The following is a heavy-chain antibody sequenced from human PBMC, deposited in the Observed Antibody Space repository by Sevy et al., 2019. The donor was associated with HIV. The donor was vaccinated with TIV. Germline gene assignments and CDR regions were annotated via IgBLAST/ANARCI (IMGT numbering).Heavy chain of an antibody. CDR3: ARDFPSDSLYYYYGMDV. Sequence: SETLSLTCTVSGGSISSYYWSWIRQPPGKGLEWIGYIYYSGSTNYNPSLKSRVTISVDTSKNQFSLKLSSLTAADTAVYYCARDFPSDSLYYYYGMDVWGQGTTVTVSS. CDR1: GGSISSYY. V-gene: IGHV4-59*01. J-gene: IGHJ6*02. CDR2: IYYSGST. D-gene: IGHD3-22*01.